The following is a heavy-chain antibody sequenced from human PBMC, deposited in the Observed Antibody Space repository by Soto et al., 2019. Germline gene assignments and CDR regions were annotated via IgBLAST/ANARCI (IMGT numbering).Heavy chain of an antibody. CDR2: ISISGTAI. CDR3: ARDNGIAGSFDP. D-gene: IGHD6-13*01. V-gene: IGHV3-48*02. CDR1: GFTFMSYS. J-gene: IGHJ5*02. Sequence: GGSLRLSCAASGFTFMSYSMNWVRQAPGKGLEWVSYISISGTAIYYADSVKGRFTISRDDAKNSLYLQMNSLRDEGTSVYYCARDNGIAGSFDPWGQGALVTVSS.